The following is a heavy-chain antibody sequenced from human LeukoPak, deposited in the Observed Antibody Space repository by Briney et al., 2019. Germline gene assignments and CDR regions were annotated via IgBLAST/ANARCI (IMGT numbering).Heavy chain of an antibody. J-gene: IGHJ4*02. CDR3: ARGRMAVAGSYEY. V-gene: IGHV3-66*01. CDR1: RFHVSNNY. Sequence: GGSLRLSCAASRFHVSNNYMSWVRQAPGRGLEWVSLIYSGGSTYYADSVRGRFTISRDNSKNTLYLQMNSLRAEDTAVYYCARGRMAVAGSYEYWGQGTLVTVSS. CDR2: IYSGGST. D-gene: IGHD6-19*01.